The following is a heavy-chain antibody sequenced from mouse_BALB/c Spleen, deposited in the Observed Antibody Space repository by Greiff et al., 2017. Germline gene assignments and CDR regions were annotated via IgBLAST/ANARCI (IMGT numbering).Heavy chain of an antibody. J-gene: IGHJ4*01. Sequence: QVQLQQSGPELVRPGVSVKISCKGSSYTFTDYAMHWVKQSHAKSLEWIGVISTYYGNTNYNQKFKGKATMTVDKSSSTAYMELARLTSEDSAVYYCARSYGSSYDYAMEDWGEGTSVTVSS. D-gene: IGHD1-1*01. CDR3: ARSYGSSYDYAMED. CDR2: ISTYYGNT. CDR1: SYTFTDYA. V-gene: IGHV1-67*01.